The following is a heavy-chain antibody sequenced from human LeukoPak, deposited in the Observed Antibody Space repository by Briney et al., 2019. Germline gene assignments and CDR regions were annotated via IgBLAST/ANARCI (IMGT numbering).Heavy chain of an antibody. CDR2: INPYSGGT. CDR1: GYTFTGYY. J-gene: IGHJ4*02. D-gene: IGHD2-2*01. V-gene: IGHV1-2*02. Sequence: ASVKVSCKASGYTFTGYYMHWVRQAPGQGLEWMGWINPYSGGTNYAQKFQGRVTMTRDTSISTAYMELSRLRSDDTAVYYCVRDRTKYCSSTSCPLDYWGQRTLVTVSS. CDR3: VRDRTKYCSSTSCPLDY.